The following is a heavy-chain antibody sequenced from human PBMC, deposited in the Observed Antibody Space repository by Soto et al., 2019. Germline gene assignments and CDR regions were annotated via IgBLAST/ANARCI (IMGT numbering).Heavy chain of an antibody. CDR2: ISSSSSTI. CDR1: GFTFSSYS. Sequence: PGGSLRLSCAASGFTFSSYSMNWVRQAPGKGLEWVSYISSSSSTIYYADSVKGRFTISRDNAKNSLYLQMNSLRDEDTAVYYCARDLSSTSENYYYGMDAWGQGTTVTVS. J-gene: IGHJ6*02. D-gene: IGHD2-2*01. V-gene: IGHV3-48*02. CDR3: ARDLSSTSENYYYGMDA.